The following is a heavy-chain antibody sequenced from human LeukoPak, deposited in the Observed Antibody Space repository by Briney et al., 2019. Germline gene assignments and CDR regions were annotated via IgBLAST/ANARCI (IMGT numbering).Heavy chain of an antibody. CDR2: INHSGST. CDR3: ARHYYDSSGYYYVRY. J-gene: IGHJ4*02. D-gene: IGHD3-22*01. CDR1: GGSFSGYY. V-gene: IGHV4-34*01. Sequence: PSETLSLTCAVYGGSFSGYYWSWIRQPPGKGLEWVGEINHSGSTNYNPSLKSRATISVDTSKNQFSLKLSSVTAADTAVYYCARHYYDSSGYYYVRYWGQGTLVTVSS.